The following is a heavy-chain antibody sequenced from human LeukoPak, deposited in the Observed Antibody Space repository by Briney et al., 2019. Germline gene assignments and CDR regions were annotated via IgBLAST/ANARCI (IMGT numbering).Heavy chain of an antibody. D-gene: IGHD1-26*01. V-gene: IGHV4-59*01. CDR2: IYYNGNT. CDR1: DGSINSYY. CDR3: ARVDSGTYYMPFDY. Sequence: SETLSLTCSVSDGSINSYYWNWIRRPPGKGLEWIGYIYYNGNTNYSPSLKSRVTMSVDTSKNLFSLKVSSVTAADTAVYYCARVDSGTYYMPFDYWGQGSLVTVSS. J-gene: IGHJ4*02.